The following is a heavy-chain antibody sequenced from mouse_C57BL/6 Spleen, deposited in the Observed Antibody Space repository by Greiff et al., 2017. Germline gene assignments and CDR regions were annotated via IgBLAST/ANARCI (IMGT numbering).Heavy chain of an antibody. CDR2: IDPNSGGT. Sequence: QVQLQQPGAELVKPGASVKLSCKASGYTFTSYWMHWVKQRPGRGLEWIGMIDPNSGGTKYNEKFKSKATLTVDTPSSTAYMKVSSLTTEDSAVYYWARGGVDEGGPGGYWGQGTL. J-gene: IGHJ3*01. V-gene: IGHV1-72*01. CDR1: GYTFTSYW. CDR3: ARGGVDEGGPGGY.